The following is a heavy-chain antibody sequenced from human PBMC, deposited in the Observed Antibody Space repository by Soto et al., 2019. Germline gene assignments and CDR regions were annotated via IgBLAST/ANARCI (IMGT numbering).Heavy chain of an antibody. Sequence: PLSLTCTDSGDSISRADYYWSWIHQTPGKGLEWIGHIFYSGTTYYNPSLKSRLTISVDTSKNHFSLRLTSVTAADTAVYYCARALWVEPELYYYGMDVWGQGTTVTVSS. J-gene: IGHJ6*02. CDR1: GDSISRADYY. CDR2: IFYSGTT. V-gene: IGHV4-30-4*01. D-gene: IGHD1-1*01. CDR3: ARALWVEPELYYYGMDV.